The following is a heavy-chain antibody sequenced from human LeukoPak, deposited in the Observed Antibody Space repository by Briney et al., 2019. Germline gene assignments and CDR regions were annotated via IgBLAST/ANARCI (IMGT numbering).Heavy chain of an antibody. V-gene: IGHV4-38-2*02. CDR2: IYHSGST. CDR1: GYSISSGYY. Sequence: SETLSLTCTVSGYSISSGYYWGWIRQPPGKGLEWIGSIYHSGSTYYNPSLKSRVTISVDTSKNQFSLKLSSVTAADTAVYYCARGGYYYMDLWGKGTTVTISS. J-gene: IGHJ6*03. CDR3: ARGGYYYMDL.